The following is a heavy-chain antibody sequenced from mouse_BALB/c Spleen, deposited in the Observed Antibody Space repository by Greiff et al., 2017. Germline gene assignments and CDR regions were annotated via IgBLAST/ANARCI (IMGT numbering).Heavy chain of an antibody. CDR3: ARSIYYDYLWYFDV. CDR2: ISYSGST. J-gene: IGHJ1*01. CDR1: GDSITSGY. V-gene: IGHV3-8*02. Sequence: EVQLQESGPSLVKPSQTLSLTCSVTGDSITSGYWNWIRKFPGNKLEYMGYISYSGSTYYNPPLKSRISITRDTSKNQYYLQLNSVTTEDTATYYCARSIYYDYLWYFDVWGAGTTVTVSS. D-gene: IGHD2-4*01.